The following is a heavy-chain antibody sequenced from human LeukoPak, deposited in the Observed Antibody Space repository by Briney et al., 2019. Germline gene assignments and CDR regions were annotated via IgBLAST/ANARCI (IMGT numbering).Heavy chain of an antibody. Sequence: ASVKVSCKASGYTFTSYYMHWVRQAPGQGLEWMGIINPSGGSTSYAQKFQGRVTMTRDTSTSTVYMELSSLRSEDTAVYYCARGGNIVVVPAAIDYIYYYYYYMDVWGKGTTVTVSS. CDR1: GYTFTSYY. J-gene: IGHJ6*03. CDR2: INPSGGST. CDR3: ARGGNIVVVPAAIDYIYYYYYYMDV. D-gene: IGHD2-2*02. V-gene: IGHV1-46*01.